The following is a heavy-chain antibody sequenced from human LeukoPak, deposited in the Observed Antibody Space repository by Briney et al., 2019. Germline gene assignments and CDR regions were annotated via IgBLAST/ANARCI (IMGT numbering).Heavy chain of an antibody. V-gene: IGHV3-9*01. D-gene: IGHD5-18*01. CDR1: GFTFDDYA. J-gene: IGHJ4*02. CDR2: ISWNIGSI. Sequence: GRSMRLSCAASGFTFDDYAMHWVRQTPGKGLEWVSGISWNIGSIGYADSVKGRFTISRDNAKNPLYLQMNSLRAEDTALYYCTRAPGPGYSYGYDYFDYWGQGTLVTVSS. CDR3: TRAPGPGYSYGYDYFDY.